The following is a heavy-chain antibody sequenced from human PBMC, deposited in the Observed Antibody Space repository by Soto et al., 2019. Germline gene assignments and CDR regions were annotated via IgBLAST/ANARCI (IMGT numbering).Heavy chain of an antibody. CDR2: IKQDGSEK. Sequence: GGSLRLSCAASGFTFSSYWMSWVRQAPGKGLEWVANIKQDGSEKYYVDSVKGRFTISRDNAKNSLYLQMNSLRAEDTAVYYCARVGVGVVAAIGYWGQGTLVTVSS. CDR3: ARVGVGVVAAIGY. J-gene: IGHJ4*02. V-gene: IGHV3-7*01. D-gene: IGHD2-15*01. CDR1: GFTFSSYW.